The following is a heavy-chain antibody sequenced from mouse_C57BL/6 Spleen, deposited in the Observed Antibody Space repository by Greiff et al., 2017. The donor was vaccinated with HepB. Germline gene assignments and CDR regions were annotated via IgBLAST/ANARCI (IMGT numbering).Heavy chain of an antibody. Sequence: QVQLQQPGAELVKPGASVKMSCKASGYTFTSYWITWVKQRPGQGLEWIGDIYPGSGSTNYHEKFKSKATLTVDTSSSTAYMQLSSLTSEDSAVYYCARGGVYYEYHYYAMDDWGQGTSVTVSS. V-gene: IGHV1-55*01. J-gene: IGHJ4*01. CDR2: IYPGSGST. D-gene: IGHD2-4*01. CDR3: ARGGVYYEYHYYAMDD. CDR1: GYTFTSYW.